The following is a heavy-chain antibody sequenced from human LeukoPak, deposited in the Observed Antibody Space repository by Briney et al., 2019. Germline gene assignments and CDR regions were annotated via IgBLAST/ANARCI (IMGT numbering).Heavy chain of an antibody. CDR3: TGVSRSSWYDY. D-gene: IGHD6-13*01. Sequence: GGSLKLSCAASGFTFSNAWMSWVRQAPGKGLEWVGRIKSKTDGGTPDYAAPVKGRFTISRDDSKNTLYLQMNSLKTEDTAVYYCTGVSRSSWYDYWGQGTLVTVSS. CDR2: IKSKTDGGTP. J-gene: IGHJ4*02. CDR1: GFTFSNAW. V-gene: IGHV3-15*01.